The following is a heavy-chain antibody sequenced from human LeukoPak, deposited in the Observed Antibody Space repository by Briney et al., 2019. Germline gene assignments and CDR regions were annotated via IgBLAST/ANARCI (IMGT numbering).Heavy chain of an antibody. D-gene: IGHD4/OR15-4a*01. Sequence: PGGSLRLSCAASGFTFSSYWMHWVRQAPGKWLVWVSRINSDGSSTSYADSVKGRFTISRGNAKNTLYLQMNSLRAEDTAVYYCARRAGAYSHPYDYWGQGTLVTVSS. CDR3: ARRAGAYSHPYDY. CDR1: GFTFSSYW. CDR2: INSDGSST. V-gene: IGHV3-74*01. J-gene: IGHJ4*02.